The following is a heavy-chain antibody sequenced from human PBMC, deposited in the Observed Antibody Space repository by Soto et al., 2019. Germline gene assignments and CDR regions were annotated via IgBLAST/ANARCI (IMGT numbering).Heavy chain of an antibody. V-gene: IGHV1-3*04. CDR2: IKSGNGDT. Sequence: ASVKVSCKTSGYIFTNYVMNWVRQAPGQRLEWLGWIKSGNGDTEYSQNFQGRVTITRDKSASTAYMELSSLRSEDTAVYYCARGAARKFGSGSSSFDAWGQETQVTVSS. CDR1: GYIFTNYV. J-gene: IGHJ5*02. D-gene: IGHD3-10*01. CDR3: ARGAARKFGSGSSSFDA.